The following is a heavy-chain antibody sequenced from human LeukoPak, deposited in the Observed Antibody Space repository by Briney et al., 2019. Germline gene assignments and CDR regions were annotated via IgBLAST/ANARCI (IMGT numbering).Heavy chain of an antibody. D-gene: IGHD3-16*01. CDR1: GGSISSGGY. CDR3: ASLRLGEFNDIDAFDI. Sequence: SQTLSLTCTVSGGSISSGGYWSWIRQHPGKGLEWIGYIYYSGSTYYNPSLKSRVTISVDTSKNQFSLKLSSVTAADTAAYYCASLRLGEFNDIDAFDIWGQGTMVTVSS. CDR2: IYYSGST. V-gene: IGHV4-31*03. J-gene: IGHJ3*02.